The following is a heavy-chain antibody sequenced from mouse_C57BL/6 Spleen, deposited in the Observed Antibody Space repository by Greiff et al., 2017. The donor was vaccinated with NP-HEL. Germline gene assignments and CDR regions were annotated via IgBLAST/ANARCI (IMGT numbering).Heavy chain of an antibody. J-gene: IGHJ3*01. Sequence: VQLQQSGTVLARPGASVKMSCKTSGYTFTSYWMHWVKQRPGQGLEWIGAIYPGNSDTSYNQKFKGKAKLTAVTSASTAYMELSSLTNEDSAVYYCTREIYYGSSYGFAYWGQGTLVTVSA. CDR2: IYPGNSDT. D-gene: IGHD1-1*01. CDR3: TREIYYGSSYGFAY. CDR1: GYTFTSYW. V-gene: IGHV1-5*01.